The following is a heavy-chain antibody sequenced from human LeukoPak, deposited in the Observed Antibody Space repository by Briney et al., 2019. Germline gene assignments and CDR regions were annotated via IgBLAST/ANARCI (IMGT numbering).Heavy chain of an antibody. Sequence: SETLSLTXAVSGYSISSGYYWGWIRQPPGKGLECIGSIYHSGSTYYNPSLKSRVTISVDTSKNQFSLKLSSVTAADTAVYYCARPGGYCSSTSCYKDDAFDIWGQGTMVTVSS. D-gene: IGHD2-2*02. J-gene: IGHJ3*02. CDR1: GYSISSGYY. V-gene: IGHV4-38-2*01. CDR3: ARPGGYCSSTSCYKDDAFDI. CDR2: IYHSGST.